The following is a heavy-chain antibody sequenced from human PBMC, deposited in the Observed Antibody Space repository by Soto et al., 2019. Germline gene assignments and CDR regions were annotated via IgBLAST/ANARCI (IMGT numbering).Heavy chain of an antibody. D-gene: IGHD3-3*01. V-gene: IGHV4-34*01. CDR2: INHSGST. J-gene: IGHJ6*03. Sequence: PQPLGRASCGETFNSYVWSGIRKQPGKGLEWIGEINHSGSTNYNPSLKSRVTISVDTSKNQFSLKLSSVTAADTAVYYCARARAVFWSGWHYYYYMDVWGKGTTVTVSS. CDR3: ARARAVFWSGWHYYYYMDV. CDR1: GETFNSYV.